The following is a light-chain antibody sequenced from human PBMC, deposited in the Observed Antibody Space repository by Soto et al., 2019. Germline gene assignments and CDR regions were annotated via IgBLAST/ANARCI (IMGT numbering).Light chain of an antibody. CDR3: XXXNNWPFT. CDR2: GAS. Sequence: EIVMTQSPATLSVSPGERATLSCRASQSVSSNLAWYQQKPGQAPRLLIYGASTRATGIPARFSGSGSGTEFTLTISSLQSXXXXXXXXXXXNNWPFTFGPGTKVDIK. J-gene: IGKJ3*01. CDR1: QSVSSN. V-gene: IGKV3-15*01.